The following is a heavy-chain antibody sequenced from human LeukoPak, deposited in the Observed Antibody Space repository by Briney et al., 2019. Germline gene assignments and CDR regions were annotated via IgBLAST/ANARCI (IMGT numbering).Heavy chain of an antibody. Sequence: GGSLRLSCAASGFTFSSYSMNWARQAPGKGLEWVSYISYSSSTIYYADSVKGRFTISRDNSENTLYLQMNSLRAEDMAVYYCAKRYYYMDVWGKGTTVTVSS. J-gene: IGHJ6*03. CDR3: AKRYYYMDV. CDR2: ISYSSSTI. V-gene: IGHV3-48*01. CDR1: GFTFSSYS.